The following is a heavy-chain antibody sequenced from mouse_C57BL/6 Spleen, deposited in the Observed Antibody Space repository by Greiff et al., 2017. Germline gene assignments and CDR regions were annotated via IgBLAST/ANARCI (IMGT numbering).Heavy chain of an antibody. Sequence: QVHVKQSGAELVKPGASVKISCKASGYAFSSYWMNWVKQRPGTGLAWIGQIYPGDGDTTYNGKFKGKATLTADKASSTAYMQLSSLTSEDSAVYFWARRGYSNYESDYWGQGTTLTVSS. J-gene: IGHJ2*01. CDR3: ARRGYSNYESDY. V-gene: IGHV1-80*01. CDR2: IYPGDGDT. CDR1: GYAFSSYW. D-gene: IGHD2-5*01.